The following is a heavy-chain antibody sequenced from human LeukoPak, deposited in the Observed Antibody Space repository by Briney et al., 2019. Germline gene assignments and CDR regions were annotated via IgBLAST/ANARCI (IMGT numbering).Heavy chain of an antibody. D-gene: IGHD1-14*01. CDR1: GFTFGSYS. V-gene: IGHV3-21*01. CDR2: ISSSSSYI. CDR3: AREGTLGATIDY. J-gene: IGHJ4*02. Sequence: GGSLRLSCAASGFTFGSYSMNWVRQAPGKGLEWVSSISSSSSYIYYADSVKGRFTISRDNAKNSLYLQMNSLRAEDTAVYYCAREGTLGATIDYWGQGTLVTVSS.